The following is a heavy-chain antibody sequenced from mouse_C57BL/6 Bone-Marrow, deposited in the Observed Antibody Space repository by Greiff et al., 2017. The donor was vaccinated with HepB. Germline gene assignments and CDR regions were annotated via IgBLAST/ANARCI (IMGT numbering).Heavy chain of an antibody. CDR3: ARRGGSSLYYFDY. CDR1: GYTFTSYW. D-gene: IGHD1-1*01. V-gene: IGHV1-64*01. J-gene: IGHJ2*01. Sequence: VQLQQPGAELVKPGASVKLSCKASGYTFTSYWMHWVKQRPGQGLEWIGMIHPNSGSTNYNEKFKSKATLTVDKSSSTAYMQLSSLTSEDSAVYYCARRGGSSLYYFDYWGQGTTLTVSS. CDR2: IHPNSGST.